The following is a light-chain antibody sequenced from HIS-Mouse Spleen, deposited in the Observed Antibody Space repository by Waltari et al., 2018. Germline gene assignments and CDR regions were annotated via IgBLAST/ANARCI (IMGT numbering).Light chain of an antibody. J-gene: IGLJ1*01. V-gene: IGLV2-14*01. CDR2: EVS. CDR1: RSHVGGYNN. CDR3: SSYTSSSTLHV. Sequence: QSALTQPAPVSGSPGQWTPIPSTGPRSHVGGYNNFSGYQQPPGQAPKIMIYEVSNRPSGVSNRFSGSKSGNTASLTISGLQAEDEADYYCSSYTSSSTLHVFGTGTKVTVL.